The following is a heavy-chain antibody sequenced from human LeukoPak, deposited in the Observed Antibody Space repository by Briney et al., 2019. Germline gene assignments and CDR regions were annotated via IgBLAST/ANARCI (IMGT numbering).Heavy chain of an antibody. CDR1: GFTVRSNY. Sequence: GGSLRLSCAASGFTVRSNYISWVRQAPTKGLEWVSIIYSAGSTYYADSVRGRFTISRDSSKNTVCLQMNSLRAEDTAVYYCASGGMGARKFYSDPFHYWGQGTLVTVSS. CDR3: ASGGMGARKFYSDPFHY. J-gene: IGHJ4*02. V-gene: IGHV3-53*01. D-gene: IGHD2-15*01. CDR2: IYSAGST.